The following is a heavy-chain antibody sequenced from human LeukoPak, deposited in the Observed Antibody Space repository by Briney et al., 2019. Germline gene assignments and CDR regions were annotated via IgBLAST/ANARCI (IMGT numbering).Heavy chain of an antibody. Sequence: PSGTLSLTCTVSGGSISSYYWSWIRQPPGKGLEWIGSIYYSGSTYYNPSLKSRVTISVDTSKNQFSLKLSSVTAADTAVYYCARSADIAAAGTLGMDVWGQGTTVTVSS. CDR2: IYYSGST. D-gene: IGHD6-13*01. J-gene: IGHJ6*02. CDR1: GGSISSYY. CDR3: ARSADIAAAGTLGMDV. V-gene: IGHV4-59*05.